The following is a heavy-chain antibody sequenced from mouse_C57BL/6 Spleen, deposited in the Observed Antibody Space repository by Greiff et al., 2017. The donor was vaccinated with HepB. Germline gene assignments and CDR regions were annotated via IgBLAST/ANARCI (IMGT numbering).Heavy chain of an antibody. CDR1: GFSLTSYG. V-gene: IGHV2-2*01. CDR2: IWSGGST. D-gene: IGHD1-1*01. CDR3: ARNSHGSSLFAY. Sequence: VQLQQSGPGLVQPSQSLSITCTVSGFSLTSYGVHWVRQSPGKGLEWLGVIWSGGSTDDNAAFISRLSISKDNSKGQVFFKMNSLQADDTAIYYCARNSHGSSLFAYWGQRTLVTVSA. J-gene: IGHJ3*01.